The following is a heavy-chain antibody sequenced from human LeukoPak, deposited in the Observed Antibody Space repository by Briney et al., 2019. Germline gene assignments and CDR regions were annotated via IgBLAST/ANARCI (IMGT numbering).Heavy chain of an antibody. V-gene: IGHV1-3*01. CDR2: INAGNSNT. CDR3: ARTTAMVTIFDY. J-gene: IGHJ4*02. Sequence: ASVKVSCKASGYTFTNYAMHWVRQAPGQRLEWMGWINAGNSNTKYSQKFQGRVTITRDTSASTAYMELSSLRSEDTAVYYCARTTAMVTIFDYWGQGTLVTVSS. D-gene: IGHD5-18*01. CDR1: GYTFTNYA.